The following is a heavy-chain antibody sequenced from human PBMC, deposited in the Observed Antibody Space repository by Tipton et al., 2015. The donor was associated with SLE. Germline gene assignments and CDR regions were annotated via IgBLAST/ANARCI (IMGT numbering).Heavy chain of an antibody. D-gene: IGHD3-16*01. CDR1: GDSISNYF. V-gene: IGHV4-59*13. J-gene: IGHJ4*01. CDR3: AREGEKAGEDF. Sequence: TLSLTCTVSGDSISNYFWTWIRQPPGKGLEWIGYIYRSGSTNYNPSLKSRVTMSVDMSKNQFSLKLTSVTAADTAVYYCAREGEKAGEDFWGPGMLVTVSS. CDR2: IYRSGST.